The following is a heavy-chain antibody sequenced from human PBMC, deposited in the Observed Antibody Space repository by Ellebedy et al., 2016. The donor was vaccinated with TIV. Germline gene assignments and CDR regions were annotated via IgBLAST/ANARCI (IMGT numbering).Heavy chain of an antibody. CDR1: GFAFSSYG. Sequence: PGGSLRLSCAASGFAFSSYGMHWVRQAPGKGLEWVAVIWYDGSNKYYADSVKGRFTISRDNSKNTLYLQMNSLRAEDTAVYYCARDPYNYGYFDYWGQGTLVTVSS. V-gene: IGHV3-33*01. D-gene: IGHD5-18*01. J-gene: IGHJ4*02. CDR2: IWYDGSNK. CDR3: ARDPYNYGYFDY.